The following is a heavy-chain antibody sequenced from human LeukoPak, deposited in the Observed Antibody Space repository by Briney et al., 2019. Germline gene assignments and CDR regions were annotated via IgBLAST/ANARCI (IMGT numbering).Heavy chain of an antibody. V-gene: IGHV1-69*13. CDR1: GGTFSSYA. CDR2: IIPIFGTA. Sequence: SVKVSCKASGGTFSSYAINWVRQAPGQGLEWMGGIIPIFGTANYAQKFQGRVTITADESTSTAYMELSSLRSEDTAVYYCARDIGGYEANWFDPWGQGTLVTVSS. J-gene: IGHJ5*02. D-gene: IGHD5-12*01. CDR3: ARDIGGYEANWFDP.